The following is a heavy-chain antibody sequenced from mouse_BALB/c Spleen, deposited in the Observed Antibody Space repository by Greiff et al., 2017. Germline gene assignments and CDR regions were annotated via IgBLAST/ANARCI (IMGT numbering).Heavy chain of an antibody. CDR3: TRGDGSSPWFAY. D-gene: IGHD1-1*01. V-gene: IGHV1S22*01. CDR1: GYTFTSYW. J-gene: IGHJ3*01. Sequence: LQQPGSELVRPGASVKLSCKASGYTFTSYWMHWVKQRPGQGLEWIGNIYPGSGSTNYDEKFKSKATLTVDTSSSTAYMQLSSLTSEDSAVYYCTRGDGSSPWFAYWGQGTLVTVSA. CDR2: IYPGSGST.